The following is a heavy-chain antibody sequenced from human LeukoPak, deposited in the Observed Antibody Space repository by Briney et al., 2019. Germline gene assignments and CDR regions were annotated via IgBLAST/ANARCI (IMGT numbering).Heavy chain of an antibody. CDR1: GFTFSSHW. CDR3: ARGPGGYDN. Sequence: GGSLRLSCAASGFTFSSHWMHWVRQAPGKGLEWVSVIFGGGSTYYADSVKGRFTISRDNSKNTLFLQMNSLRVEDTAVYYCARGPGGYDNWGQGTLVTVSS. V-gene: IGHV3-66*01. D-gene: IGHD3-16*01. CDR2: IFGGGST. J-gene: IGHJ4*02.